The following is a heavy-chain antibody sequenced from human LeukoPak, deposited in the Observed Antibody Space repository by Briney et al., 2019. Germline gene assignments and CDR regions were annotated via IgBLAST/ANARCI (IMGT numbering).Heavy chain of an antibody. Sequence: GGSLRLSCAASGFTFSDYRMNWVRQAPGKGLEWVSSISSGSLYMYYADSVKGRFTISRDNAKNSLYLQMNSLRAEDTAVYYCASEYSTTWNYFDYWGQGTLVTVSS. CDR3: ASEYSTTWNYFDY. CDR1: GFTFSDYR. D-gene: IGHD6-13*01. V-gene: IGHV3-21*01. J-gene: IGHJ4*02. CDR2: ISSGSLYM.